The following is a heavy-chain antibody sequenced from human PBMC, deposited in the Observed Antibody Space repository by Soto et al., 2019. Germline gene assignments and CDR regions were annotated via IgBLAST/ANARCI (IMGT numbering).Heavy chain of an antibody. CDR3: AREGGSGWYYFDY. J-gene: IGHJ4*02. CDR2: INYTGTT. V-gene: IGHV4-34*01. Sequence: SETLSLTCAVNGGSFSGYSWTWIRQAPGKGLDWIGEINYTGTTNYSPSLKSRVTLSVDTSKNQFSLELRSVSAADTAVYYCAREGGSGWYYFDYWGQGTLVTVSS. CDR1: GGSFSGYS. D-gene: IGHD6-19*01.